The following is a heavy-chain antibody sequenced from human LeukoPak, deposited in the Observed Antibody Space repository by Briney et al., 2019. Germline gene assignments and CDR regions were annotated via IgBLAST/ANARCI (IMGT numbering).Heavy chain of an antibody. CDR3: ARGGSSSSYYNNYGMDV. J-gene: IGHJ6*02. D-gene: IGHD6-13*01. Sequence: ASVRVSCKASGYSLTSFDINWVRQGSGQGLEWMGWMNPKRGNTGYAPTFQGRVTITRDTPIDTAFMELSSLRPDDTAVYYCARGGSSSSYYNNYGMDVWGQGTTITVSS. CDR1: GYSLTSFD. CDR2: MNPKRGNT. V-gene: IGHV1-8*01.